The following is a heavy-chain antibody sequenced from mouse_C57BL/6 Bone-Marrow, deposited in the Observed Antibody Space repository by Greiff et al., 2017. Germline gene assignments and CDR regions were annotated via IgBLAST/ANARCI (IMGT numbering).Heavy chain of an antibody. CDR1: GYAFSSSW. D-gene: IGHD2-4*01. V-gene: IGHV1-82*01. CDR3: ARRFYDYDRYYAMDY. J-gene: IGHJ4*01. CDR2: IYPGDGDT. Sequence: QVQLQQSGPELVKPGASVKISCKASGYAFSSSWMNWVKQRPGKGLEWIGRIYPGDGDTNYNGKFKGKATLTADKSSSTAYMQSSSLTSEDSAVYFCARRFYDYDRYYAMDYWGQGTSVTVSS.